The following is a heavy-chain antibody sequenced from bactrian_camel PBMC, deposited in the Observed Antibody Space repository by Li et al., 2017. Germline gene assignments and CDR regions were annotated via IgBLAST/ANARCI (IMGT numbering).Heavy chain of an antibody. J-gene: IGHJ6*01. CDR3: AGAAPDYGGNCPTREAFFDY. V-gene: IGHV3S53*01. Sequence: HVQLVESGGGSVQAGGSLRLSCAASNMYSTYCMGWFRQAPGKQREGVASLDRTSSTSYADSVKGRFTISRDNAKSTVYLQINTLKPEDTAVYYCAGAAPDYGGNCPTREAFFDYWGQGTQVTVS. CDR1: NMYSTYC. D-gene: IGHD2*01. CDR2: LDRTSST.